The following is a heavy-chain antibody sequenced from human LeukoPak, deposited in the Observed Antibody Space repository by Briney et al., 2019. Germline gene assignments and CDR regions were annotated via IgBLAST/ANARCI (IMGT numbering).Heavy chain of an antibody. J-gene: IGHJ4*02. CDR3: AKDNLVGGYV. D-gene: IGHD5-12*01. CDR1: GFTFSSYG. Sequence: GGSLRLSCAASGFTFSSYGMHWVRQAPGKGLEWVAVIRYDGSNKYYADSVKGRFTISRDNSKNTLYLQMNSVSGEDTAVYHCAKDNLVGGYVWGQETLVTVSS. V-gene: IGHV3-30*02. CDR2: IRYDGSNK.